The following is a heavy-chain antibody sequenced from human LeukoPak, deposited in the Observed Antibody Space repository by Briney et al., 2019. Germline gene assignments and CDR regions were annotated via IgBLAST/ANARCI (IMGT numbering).Heavy chain of an antibody. J-gene: IGHJ4*02. D-gene: IGHD6-13*01. V-gene: IGHV4-30-4*07. CDR1: GGSVSSGSDS. Sequence: PSETLSLTCAVSGGSVSSGSDSWSWIRQPPGKGLEWIGYVYYFEKTYYNPSLKSRVTISVDTSKNQFSLKLSSVTAADTAVYYCARGPRVAAAGTRVFRDWGQGTLVTVSS. CDR3: ARGPRVAAAGTRVFRD. CDR2: VYYFEKT.